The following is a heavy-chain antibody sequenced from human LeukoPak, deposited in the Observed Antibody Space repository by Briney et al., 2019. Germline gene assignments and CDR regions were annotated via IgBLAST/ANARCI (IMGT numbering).Heavy chain of an antibody. J-gene: IGHJ6*03. Sequence: SETLSLTCTVSGGSISSYYWSWIRQPPGKGLEWIGYIYYSGSTNYNPSLKSRVTISVDTSKNQFSLKLSSVTAADTAVYYCARVLWFGESNYYYMDVWGKGTTVTIPS. CDR2: IYYSGST. D-gene: IGHD3-10*01. CDR3: ARVLWFGESNYYYMDV. CDR1: GGSISSYY. V-gene: IGHV4-59*01.